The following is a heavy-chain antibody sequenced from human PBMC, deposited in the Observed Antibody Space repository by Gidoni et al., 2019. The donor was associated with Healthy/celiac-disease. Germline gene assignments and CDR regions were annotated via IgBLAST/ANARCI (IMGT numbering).Heavy chain of an antibody. Sequence: QVQLQESGPGLVKPSETLSLTCTVSGGSISSYYWSWIRQPPGKGLEWIGYIYYSGSTNYNPSLKSRVTISVDTSKNQCSLKLSSVTAADTAVYYCARIAAAGTLFDYWGQGTLVTVSS. D-gene: IGHD6-13*01. CDR2: IYYSGST. CDR3: ARIAAAGTLFDY. J-gene: IGHJ4*02. V-gene: IGHV4-59*01. CDR1: GGSISSYY.